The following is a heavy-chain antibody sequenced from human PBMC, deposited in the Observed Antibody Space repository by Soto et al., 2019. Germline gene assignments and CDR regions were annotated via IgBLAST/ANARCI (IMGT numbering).Heavy chain of an antibody. Sequence: PGGSLRLSCVVSGFTFSDYWMNWVRQAQGKGQEWVASIKYDRGEKKYVDSVKGRITISRDNAENSLYLQLGSLKAEDTAVYYCASDGVAPSPYFDSWGQGALVTVSS. V-gene: IGHV3-7*05. CDR1: GFTFSDYW. J-gene: IGHJ4*02. D-gene: IGHD2-15*01. CDR2: IKYDRGEK. CDR3: ASDGVAPSPYFDS.